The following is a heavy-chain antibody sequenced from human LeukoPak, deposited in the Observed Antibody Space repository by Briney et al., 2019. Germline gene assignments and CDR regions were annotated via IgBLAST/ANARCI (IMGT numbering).Heavy chain of an antibody. CDR1: GFTFSSYA. Sequence: GGSLRLSCAASGFTFSSYAMSWVRQAPGKGLEWVSAISGSGGSTYYADSVKGRFTISRDNSKNTLYLQMNRLRAEDTAVYYCARDQAYSSSWYGAFDIWGQGTLVTVSS. J-gene: IGHJ4*02. CDR3: ARDQAYSSSWYGAFDI. D-gene: IGHD6-13*01. CDR2: ISGSGGST. V-gene: IGHV3-23*01.